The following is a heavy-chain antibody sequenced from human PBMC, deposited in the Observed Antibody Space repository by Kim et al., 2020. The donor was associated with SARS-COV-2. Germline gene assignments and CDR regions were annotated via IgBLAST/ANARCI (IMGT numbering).Heavy chain of an antibody. D-gene: IGHD6-13*01. J-gene: IGHJ4*02. V-gene: IGHV4-34*01. CDR3: ARAHSSSWLDY. Sequence: HSNPSLKSRVTISVDTSKNQFSLKLSSVTAADTAVYYCARAHSSSWLDYWGQGTLVTVSS.